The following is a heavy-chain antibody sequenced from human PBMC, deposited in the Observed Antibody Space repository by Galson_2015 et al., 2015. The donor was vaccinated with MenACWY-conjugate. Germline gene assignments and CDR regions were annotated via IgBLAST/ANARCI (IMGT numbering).Heavy chain of an antibody. CDR3: ARDNNWSFDS. Sequence: LRLSCAASGFTFTDYWMHWVRQPPGKGLEWISYIKADGSFSNYADSVKGRFTISTDNAKNMVYLQMDGLGDEDTAVYFCARDNNWSFDSWGQGTLVTVSS. CDR1: GFTFTDYW. V-gene: IGHV3-74*01. CDR2: IKADGSFS. D-gene: IGHD1-1*01. J-gene: IGHJ4*02.